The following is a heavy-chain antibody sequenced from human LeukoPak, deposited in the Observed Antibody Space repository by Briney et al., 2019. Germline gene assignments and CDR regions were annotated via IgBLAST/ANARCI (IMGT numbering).Heavy chain of an antibody. Sequence: GASVKVSCKASGYTFTSSDINWVRQAPGQGLEWMGIINPSGGSTSYAQKFQGRVTMTRDMSTSTVYMELSSLRSEDTAVYYCARGSGISYYDFWSGYWALFSYWGQGTLVTVSS. CDR2: INPSGGST. D-gene: IGHD3-3*01. CDR3: ARGSGISYYDFWSGYWALFSY. V-gene: IGHV1-46*01. CDR1: GYTFTSSD. J-gene: IGHJ4*02.